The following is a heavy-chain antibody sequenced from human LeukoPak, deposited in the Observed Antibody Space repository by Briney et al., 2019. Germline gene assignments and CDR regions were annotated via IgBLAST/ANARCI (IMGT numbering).Heavy chain of an antibody. CDR2: IILIFGTA. CDR1: GGTLSSYA. CDR3: ASSGGFSQTAYIVVVPAATGGAFDI. V-gene: IGHV1-69*13. D-gene: IGHD2-2*01. Sequence: SVKVSCKASGGTLSSYAISWVRQAPGQGLEWMGGIILIFGTANYAQKFQGRVTITADESTSTAYMELSSLRSEDTAVYYCASSGGFSQTAYIVVVPAATGGAFDIWGQGTMVTVSS. J-gene: IGHJ3*02.